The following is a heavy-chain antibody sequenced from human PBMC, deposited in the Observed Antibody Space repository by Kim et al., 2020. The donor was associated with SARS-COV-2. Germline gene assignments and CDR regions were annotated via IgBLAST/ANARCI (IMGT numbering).Heavy chain of an antibody. CDR3: ARWAKAYYDFWSGYYSDRGEYGMDV. D-gene: IGHD3-3*01. CDR2: ISSSSSYI. V-gene: IGHV3-21*01. Sequence: GGSLRLSCAASGFTFSSYSMNWVRQAPGKGLEWVSSISSSSSYIYYADSVKGRFTISRDNAKNSLYLQMNSLRAEDTAVYYCARWAKAYYDFWSGYYSDRGEYGMDVWGQGTTVTVSS. CDR1: GFTFSSYS. J-gene: IGHJ6*02.